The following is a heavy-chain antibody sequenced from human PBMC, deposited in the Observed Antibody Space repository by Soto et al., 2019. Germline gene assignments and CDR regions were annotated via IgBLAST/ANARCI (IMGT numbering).Heavy chain of an antibody. V-gene: IGHV1-18*01. D-gene: IGHD1-1*01. CDR2: ISAYNGNT. Sequence: ASVKVSCKASGYTFTSYGISWVRQAPGQGLEWMGWISAYNGNTNYAQKLQGRVTTTTDTSTSTAYMELRSLRSDDTAVYYCARDRWSGPYYYYGMDVWGQGTTVTVSS. CDR1: GYTFTSYG. CDR3: ARDRWSGPYYYYGMDV. J-gene: IGHJ6*02.